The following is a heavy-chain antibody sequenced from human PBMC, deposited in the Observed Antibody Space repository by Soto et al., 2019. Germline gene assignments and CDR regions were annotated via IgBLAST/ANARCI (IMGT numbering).Heavy chain of an antibody. D-gene: IGHD1-26*01. Sequence: GGSLRLSCTASGFTFNTHWMHWFRQAAGKGPEWVSAIGTSGYDTYYADSVKGRFTISRDNSKNTLYLQMNSLRAEDTALYYCAKELGATRFPFDYWGQGILVTVSS. J-gene: IGHJ4*02. CDR1: GFTFNTHW. CDR2: IGTSGYDT. CDR3: AKELGATRFPFDY. V-gene: IGHV3-23*01.